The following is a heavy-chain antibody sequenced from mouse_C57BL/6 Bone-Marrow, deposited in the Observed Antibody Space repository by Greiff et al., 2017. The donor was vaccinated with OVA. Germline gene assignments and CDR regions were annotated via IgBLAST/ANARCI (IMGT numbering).Heavy chain of an antibody. D-gene: IGHD2-5*01. CDR3: ARFPLYYSNYAWFAY. CDR2: IRNKANGYTT. Sequence: EVKLMESGGGLVQPGGSLSLSCAASGFTFTDYYMSWVRQPPGKALEWLGFIRNKANGYTTEYSASVKGRFTISRDNSQSILYLQMNSLRAEDSATYSCARFPLYYSNYAWFAYWGQGTLVTVSA. J-gene: IGHJ3*01. V-gene: IGHV7-3*01. CDR1: GFTFTDYY.